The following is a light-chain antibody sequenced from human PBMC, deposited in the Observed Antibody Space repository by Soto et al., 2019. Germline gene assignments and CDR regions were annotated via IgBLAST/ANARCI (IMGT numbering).Light chain of an antibody. CDR1: HDISNY. CDR2: DAS. V-gene: IGKV1-33*01. Sequence: DIQLTKYPSSLSASVGDRVTITCQASHDISNYLNWYQQKPGKAPKLLIYDASNLETGVPSRFSGSGSGTDFTFTISSLQPEDIATYYCQQYDNLMITFGQGTRLEIK. J-gene: IGKJ5*01. CDR3: QQYDNLMIT.